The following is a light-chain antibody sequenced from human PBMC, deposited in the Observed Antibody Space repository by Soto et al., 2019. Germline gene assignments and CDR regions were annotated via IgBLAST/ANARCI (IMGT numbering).Light chain of an antibody. V-gene: IGKV3-15*01. CDR1: QSVSSN. CDR2: GAS. CDR3: QQYNNWPPHT. J-gene: IGKJ4*01. Sequence: IVMTQSPATLSVSPGERATLSCRASQSVSSNLAWYQQKPGQAPRLLIYGASTRATGIPARFSGSGSGTEFSLTISSLQSEDFAVYYCQQYNNWPPHTFGGGTKV.